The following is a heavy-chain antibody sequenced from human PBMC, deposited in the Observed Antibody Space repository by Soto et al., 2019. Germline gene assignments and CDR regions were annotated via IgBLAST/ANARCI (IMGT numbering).Heavy chain of an antibody. CDR3: ARLKEDYYDSRGYYSYSAY. CDR1: GGSIVSYG. V-gene: IGHV4-59*01. Sequence: SETLSVSWTVSGGSIVSYGGSWIRQSPGKGLEWIGYISNSGSTYYNPSLKSRVTISVDTSKNQFSLKLSSVTAADTAVYYCARLKEDYYDSRGYYSYSAYWRQRTPVPVSS. D-gene: IGHD3-22*01. CDR2: ISNSGST. J-gene: IGHJ4*02.